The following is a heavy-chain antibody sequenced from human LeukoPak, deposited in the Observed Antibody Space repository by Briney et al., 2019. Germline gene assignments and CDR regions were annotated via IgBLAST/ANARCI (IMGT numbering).Heavy chain of an antibody. CDR1: GGSLSGYY. D-gene: IGHD2-15*01. Sequence: PSETLSLTCAVYGGSLSGYYRSWIRQPPGKGLEWIGEINHSGSTNYNPSLKSRVTISVDTSKNQFSLKLSSVTAAATAVYYCAGGLREDRVDYWGQGTLVTVSS. J-gene: IGHJ4*02. CDR3: AGGLREDRVDY. V-gene: IGHV4-34*01. CDR2: INHSGST.